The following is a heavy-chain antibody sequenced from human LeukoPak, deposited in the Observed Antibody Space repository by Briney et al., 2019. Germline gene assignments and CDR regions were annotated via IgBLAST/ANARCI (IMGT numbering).Heavy chain of an antibody. J-gene: IGHJ4*02. CDR3: ARVSGYDWESFYDY. CDR1: GGSFSGYY. D-gene: IGHD5-12*01. Sequence: PSETLSLTCAVSGGSFSGYYWSWIRQPPGKGLEWIGYIYYSGSTNYNPSLKSRVTISVDTSKNQFSLKLSSVTAADTAVYYCARVSGYDWESFYDYWGQGTLVTVSS. V-gene: IGHV4-59*01. CDR2: IYYSGST.